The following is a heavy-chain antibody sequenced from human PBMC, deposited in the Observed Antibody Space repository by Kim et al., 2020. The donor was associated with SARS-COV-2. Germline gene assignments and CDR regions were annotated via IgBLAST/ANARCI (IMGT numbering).Heavy chain of an antibody. Sequence: SETLSLTCAVSGGSISSGNWWSWVRQSPGKGLEWIGEIWHGGNTNYNPSLKSRVTISLDQSKSQFSLMLTSMTAADTAVYYCARGPYDSSGYLRIGTFDIWGQGTTVTVSS. J-gene: IGHJ3*02. V-gene: IGHV4-4*02. CDR3: ARGPYDSSGYLRIGTFDI. D-gene: IGHD3-22*01. CDR1: GGSISSGNW. CDR2: IWHGGNT.